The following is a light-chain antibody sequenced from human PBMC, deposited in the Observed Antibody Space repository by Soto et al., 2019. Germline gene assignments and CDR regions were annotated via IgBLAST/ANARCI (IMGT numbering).Light chain of an antibody. CDR2: AAS. J-gene: IGKJ1*01. CDR1: QTISSW. V-gene: IGKV1-5*01. CDR3: QQYNSYS. Sequence: DIQMTQSPSTLSGSVGDRVTITCRASQTISSWLAWYQQKPGKAPKLLIYAASTLQSGVPSRFSGSGSGTDFTLTISCLQSEDFATYYCQQYNSYSFGQGTKVDIK.